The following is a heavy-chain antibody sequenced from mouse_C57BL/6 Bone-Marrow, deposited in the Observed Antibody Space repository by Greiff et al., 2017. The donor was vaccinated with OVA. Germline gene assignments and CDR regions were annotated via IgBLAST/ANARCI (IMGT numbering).Heavy chain of an antibody. V-gene: IGHV5-17*01. J-gene: IGHJ2*01. CDR3: AKLTGGFDY. CDR1: GFTFSDYG. D-gene: IGHD4-1*01. Sequence: EVMLVESGGGLVKPGGSLKLSCAASGFTFSDYGMHWVRQAPEKGLEWVAYISSGSSTIYYADTVKGRFTIARDNAKNTLFLQMTSLRSEDTAMYYCAKLTGGFDYWGQGTTLTVSS. CDR2: ISSGSSTI.